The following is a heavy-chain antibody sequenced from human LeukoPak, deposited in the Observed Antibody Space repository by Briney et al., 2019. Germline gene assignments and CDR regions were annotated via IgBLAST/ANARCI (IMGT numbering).Heavy chain of an antibody. CDR2: IWYDGSNK. J-gene: IGHJ4*02. CDR1: GFTFSSYG. V-gene: IGHV3-33*01. D-gene: IGHD5-24*01. Sequence: GGSLRLSCAASGFTFSSYGMHWVRQAPGKGLEWVAVIWYDGSNKYYADSVKGRFTISRDNSKNTLYLQMNSLRAEDTAVYYCARDGYNGRFFDYWGQGTLVTVSS. CDR3: ARDGYNGRFFDY.